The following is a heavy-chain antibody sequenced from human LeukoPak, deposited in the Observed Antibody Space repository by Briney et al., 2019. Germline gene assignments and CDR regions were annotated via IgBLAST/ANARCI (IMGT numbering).Heavy chain of an antibody. Sequence: GGSLRLSCAASRFTFSDYYMAWVRQAPGRGLEWVANIKEDGSEKNYVDSVKGRFTISRDNAKNSVYLLLNSLTPEDTAVYYCARDSERGGDAFDIWGQGTMVTVSS. CDR3: ARDSERGGDAFDI. J-gene: IGHJ3*02. D-gene: IGHD3-16*01. V-gene: IGHV3-7*01. CDR2: IKEDGSEK. CDR1: RFTFSDYY.